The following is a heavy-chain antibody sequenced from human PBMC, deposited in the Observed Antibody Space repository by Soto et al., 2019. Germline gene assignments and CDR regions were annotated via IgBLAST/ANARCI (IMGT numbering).Heavy chain of an antibody. V-gene: IGHV4-61*08. Sequence: SETLSLTCTVSGDSVSGGGYYWTWIRQPPGKGLEWIGYISFTGDTTYNPSLRSRVTIAMHTSKNQFSLKLTSATAADTAVYYCARCDYITMVRGVMRGMDVWGQGPTVTVSS. D-gene: IGHD3-10*01. J-gene: IGHJ6*02. CDR3: ARCDYITMVRGVMRGMDV. CDR2: ISFTGDT. CDR1: GDSVSGGGYY.